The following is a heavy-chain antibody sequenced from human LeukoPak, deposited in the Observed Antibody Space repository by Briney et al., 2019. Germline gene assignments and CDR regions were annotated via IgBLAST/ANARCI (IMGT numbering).Heavy chain of an antibody. V-gene: IGHV1-69*04. J-gene: IGHJ4*02. CDR1: GGTFSSYA. CDR3: ARAQYYSSSWKGREFDY. Sequence: GSAVKVPRKASGGTFSSYANSWVRQAPGQGLEWMGRIIPIVSITNNAQKIKGRVTIAADKSTSTAYMEMSSLSSEDTAVYYCARAQYYSSSWKGREFDYWGQGTLVTVSS. D-gene: IGHD6-13*01. CDR2: IIPIVSIT.